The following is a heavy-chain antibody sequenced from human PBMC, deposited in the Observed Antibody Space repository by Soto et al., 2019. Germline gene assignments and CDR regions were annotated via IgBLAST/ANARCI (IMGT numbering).Heavy chain of an antibody. CDR3: ARIFARYTFPNAFDI. CDR2: LDWDDDE. Sequence: PPYIITLTRTFSVFSLSTPGIGVSWIRQPPGKALEWPARLDWDDDEYYSTSLKTRLTISKDTSKNQVVLTMTNMYLVDTATDYCARIFARYTFPNAFDIWGQGTMVTVSS. D-gene: IGHD1-20*01. J-gene: IGHJ3*02. CDR1: VFSLSTPGIG. V-gene: IGHV2-70*11.